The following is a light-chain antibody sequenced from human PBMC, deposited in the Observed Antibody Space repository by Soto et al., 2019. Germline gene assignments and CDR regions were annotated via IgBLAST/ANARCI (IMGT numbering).Light chain of an antibody. CDR1: SSDLGGYNY. J-gene: IGLJ1*01. CDR2: EVS. Sequence: QSALTQPASVSGSPGQSITISCTATSSDLGGYNYVSWYQQHPGKAPKLMIYEVSNRPSGISNRFSGSKSGNTASLTISGLQAEDEADYYCSSYTSSRTYVFGTGTKVTVL. V-gene: IGLV2-14*01. CDR3: SSYTSSRTYV.